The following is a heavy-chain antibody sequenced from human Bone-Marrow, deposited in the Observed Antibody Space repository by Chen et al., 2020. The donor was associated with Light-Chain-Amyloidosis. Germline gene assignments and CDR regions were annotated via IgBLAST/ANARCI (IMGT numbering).Heavy chain of an antibody. CDR1: GGSITSGSFS. CDR3: ARGNWNDLAFDV. J-gene: IGHJ3*01. Sequence: QLQLQESGSGLVTSSQTLSLTCAVSGGSITSGSFSWNWIRQPLGKGLRWIGYVYQSGSTYYNPSLNSRVTISVDLSENHFSLTLRSLTAADSAVYYCARGNWNDLAFDVWGQGTLVTVSS. V-gene: IGHV4-30-2*01. D-gene: IGHD1-1*01. CDR2: VYQSGST.